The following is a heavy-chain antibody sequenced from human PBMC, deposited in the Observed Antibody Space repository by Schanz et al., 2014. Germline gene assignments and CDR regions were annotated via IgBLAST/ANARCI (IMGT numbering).Heavy chain of an antibody. CDR2: LWHDGSKK. CDR1: GFTFSSYD. Sequence: QVQLVESGGGVVQPGRSLRLSCVASGFTFSSYDVFWVRQAPGKGLEWVAILWHDGSKKYYADSVKGRFTVSRDNSKNTLYLQMNSLRAEDTAVYFCAKIERNEDWGQGTLXTVSS. D-gene: IGHD1-1*01. CDR3: AKIERNED. V-gene: IGHV3-33*06. J-gene: IGHJ4*02.